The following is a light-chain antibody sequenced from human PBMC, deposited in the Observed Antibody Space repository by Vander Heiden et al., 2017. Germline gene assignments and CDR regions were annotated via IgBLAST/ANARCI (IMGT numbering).Light chain of an antibody. J-gene: IGKJ1*01. CDR1: QSVRSSY. CDR3: QQYGSSPWT. CDR2: GAS. V-gene: IGKV3-20*01. Sequence: IVLTQSPGTLSLSPGERATLSCRASQSVRSSYLAWYQQKPGQAPRLLIYGASTRATGIPDRFSGSGSGTDFTLSSSRLEPEDFAVYYCQQYGSSPWTFGPGTKVEIK.